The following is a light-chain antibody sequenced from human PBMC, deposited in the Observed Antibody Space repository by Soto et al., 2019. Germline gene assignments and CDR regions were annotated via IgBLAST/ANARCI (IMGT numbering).Light chain of an antibody. CDR1: QSISSY. CDR3: QQYGSSPPLT. J-gene: IGKJ4*01. Sequence: DIQMTQSPSSLSASVGDRVTITCRASQSISSYLNWYQQKPGKAPKLLIYAASSLQSGVPSRFSGSGSGTEFTLTISSLQPDDFAVYYCQQYGSSPPLTFGGGTKVDIK. CDR2: AAS. V-gene: IGKV1-39*01.